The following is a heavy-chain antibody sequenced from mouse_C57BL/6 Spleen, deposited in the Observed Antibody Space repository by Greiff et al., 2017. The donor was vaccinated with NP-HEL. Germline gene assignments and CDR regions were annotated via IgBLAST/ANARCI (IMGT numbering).Heavy chain of an antibody. J-gene: IGHJ2*01. CDR1: GFSFNTYA. V-gene: IGHV10-1*01. Sequence: EVNVVESGGGLVQPKGSLKLSCAASGFSFNTYAMNWVRQAPGKGLEWVARIRSKSNNYATYYADSVKDRFTISRDDSESMLYLQMNNLKTEDTAMYYCVRDAYYFDYWGQGTTLTVSS. CDR3: VRDAYYFDY. CDR2: IRSKSNNYAT.